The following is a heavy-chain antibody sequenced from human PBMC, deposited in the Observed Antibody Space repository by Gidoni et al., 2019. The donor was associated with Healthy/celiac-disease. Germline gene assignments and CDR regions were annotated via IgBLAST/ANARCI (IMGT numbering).Heavy chain of an antibody. J-gene: IGHJ4*02. CDR2: ISNSGGST. Sequence: QLLESGGGLVQPGGSLKLSCAASGFPFSNYAMTWVRQAPGEGLEWVSAISNSGGSTYYTDSVKGRFTISRDNSKNTLYLHMNSLRVEDTAVYHCAKEHRVVVVAASPFDYWGQGILVTVSS. D-gene: IGHD2-15*01. CDR3: AKEHRVVVVAASPFDY. CDR1: GFPFSNYA. V-gene: IGHV3-23*01.